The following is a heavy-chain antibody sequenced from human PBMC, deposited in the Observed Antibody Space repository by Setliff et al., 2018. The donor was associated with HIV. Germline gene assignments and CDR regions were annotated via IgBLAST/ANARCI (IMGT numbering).Heavy chain of an antibody. D-gene: IGHD3-10*01. V-gene: IGHV1-69*13. CDR2: IIPIFGTA. J-gene: IGHJ1*01. CDR3: ARDQVSMVRAVRLVA. CDR1: GYTFTSYD. Sequence: SVKVSCKTSGYTFTSYDINWVRQATGQGLQWMGGIIPIFGTANFAQKFQGRVTITADEITSTTYMELSSLRSEDTAVYYCARDQVSMVRAVRLVAWGQGSLVTVSS.